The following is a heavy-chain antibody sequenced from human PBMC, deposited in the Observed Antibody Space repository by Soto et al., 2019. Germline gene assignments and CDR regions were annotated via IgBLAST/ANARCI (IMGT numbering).Heavy chain of an antibody. Sequence: QVQLVESRGGVVQPGRSLRLSCAASGFTFSSYGMHWVRQAPGKGLEWVAVISYDGSNKYYADSVKGRFTISRDNSKNTLYLQMNSLRAEDTAVYYCAKDSYDSSGRHNWFDPWGQGTLVTVSS. J-gene: IGHJ5*02. V-gene: IGHV3-30*18. CDR1: GFTFSSYG. D-gene: IGHD3-22*01. CDR2: ISYDGSNK. CDR3: AKDSYDSSGRHNWFDP.